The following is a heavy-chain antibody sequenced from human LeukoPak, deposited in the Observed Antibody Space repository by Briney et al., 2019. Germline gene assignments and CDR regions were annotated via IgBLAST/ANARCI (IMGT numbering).Heavy chain of an antibody. CDR3: ARERRYYYDSSGPDY. J-gene: IGHJ4*02. Sequence: PGGSLRLSCAASGFTFSNAWMSWVRQAPGKGLEWVSSISSSSSYIYYADSVKGRFTISRDNAKNSLYLQMNSLRAEDTAVYYCARERRYYYDSSGPDYWGQGTLVTVSS. CDR1: GFTFSNAW. V-gene: IGHV3-21*01. CDR2: ISSSSSYI. D-gene: IGHD3-22*01.